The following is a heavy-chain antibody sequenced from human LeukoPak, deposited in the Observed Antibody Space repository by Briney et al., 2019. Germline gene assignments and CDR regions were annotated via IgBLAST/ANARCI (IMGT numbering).Heavy chain of an antibody. CDR2: INPNSGGT. J-gene: IGHJ4*02. D-gene: IGHD3-22*01. Sequence: ASVKVSCKASGYTFTGYYMHWVRQAPGQGLEWMGWINPNSGGTNYAQKFQGRVTMTRDTSISTAYMELSRLRSDDTAVYYCARGGGYDTSGYYYGLDYWGQGTLVTVSS. V-gene: IGHV1-2*02. CDR3: ARGGGYDTSGYYYGLDY. CDR1: GYTFTGYY.